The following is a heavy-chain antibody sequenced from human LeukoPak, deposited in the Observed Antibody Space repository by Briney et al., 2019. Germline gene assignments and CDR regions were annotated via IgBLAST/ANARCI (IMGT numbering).Heavy chain of an antibody. J-gene: IGHJ6*03. D-gene: IGHD2-15*01. CDR1: GFTFSSYTFSTYA. CDR2: VSGSGVST. V-gene: IGHV3-23*01. Sequence: PGGSLRLSCAASGFTFSSYTFSTYAMSWVRQAPGKGLEWVSAVSGSGVSTYYADSVKGRFTISRDNSKNTLYLQMNGLRAEDTAVYYCAKGVEDSGIYYYYYMDVWGKGTTVIVSS. CDR3: AKGVEDSGIYYYYYMDV.